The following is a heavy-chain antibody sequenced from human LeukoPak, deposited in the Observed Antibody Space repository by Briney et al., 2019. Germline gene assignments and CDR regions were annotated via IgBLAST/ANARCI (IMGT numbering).Heavy chain of an antibody. CDR1: GFTFGDYA. Sequence: GGSLRLPCTASGFTFGDYAMSWVRQAPGKGLEWVGFIRSKAYGGTTEYAASVKGRFTISRDDSKSIAYLQMNSLKTEDTAVYYCTRDMGYCSGGSCSDFDYWGRGTLVTVSS. J-gene: IGHJ4*02. CDR3: TRDMGYCSGGSCSDFDY. D-gene: IGHD2-15*01. V-gene: IGHV3-49*04. CDR2: IRSKAYGGTT.